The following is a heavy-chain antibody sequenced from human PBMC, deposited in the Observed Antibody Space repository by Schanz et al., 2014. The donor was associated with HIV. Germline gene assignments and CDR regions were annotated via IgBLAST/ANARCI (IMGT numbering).Heavy chain of an antibody. D-gene: IGHD6-6*01. CDR1: GFTFSSYG. CDR3: ANTEFPYSSSSDYYYGMDV. J-gene: IGHJ6*02. CDR2: IWFDGSNR. V-gene: IGHV3-33*06. Sequence: QVRLVQSGGGVVQPGRSLRLSCAASGFTFSSYGMHWVRQAPGKGLEWVAVIWFDGSNRYYSDSVKGRFTISRDNSKKTLYLQMNSLRAEDTAVYYCANTEFPYSSSSDYYYGMDVWGQGTTVTVSS.